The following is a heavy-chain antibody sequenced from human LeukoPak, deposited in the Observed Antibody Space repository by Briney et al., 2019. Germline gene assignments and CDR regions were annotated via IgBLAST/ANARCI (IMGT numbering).Heavy chain of an antibody. CDR2: ISYDGSNK. J-gene: IGHJ6*03. CDR3: ASDSGYCSSTSCSGGNYMDV. D-gene: IGHD2-2*01. V-gene: IGHV3-30*01. Sequence: GSLRLSCAASGFTFSSYAMHWVRQAPGKGLEWVAVISYDGSNKYYADSVKGRFTISRDNSKNTLYLQMNSLRAEDTAVYYCASDSGYCSSTSCSGGNYMDVWGKGTTVTVSS. CDR1: GFTFSSYA.